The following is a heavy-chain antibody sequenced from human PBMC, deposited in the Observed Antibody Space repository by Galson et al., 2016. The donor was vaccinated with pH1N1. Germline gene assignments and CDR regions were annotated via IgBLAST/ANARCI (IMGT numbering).Heavy chain of an antibody. D-gene: IGHD2-21*02. CDR3: ARSPGYVVTALDN. J-gene: IGHJ4*01. Sequence: SVKVSCKASGGTFSSFGISWVRQAPGQGLEWMGGIIGMFAKTNYAQKFQGRVTITADELTSTAYMDLSSLTSEDTAVYYCARSPGYVVTALDNLGHGTLVTVSS. CDR2: IIGMFAKT. CDR1: GGTFSSFG. V-gene: IGHV1-69*13.